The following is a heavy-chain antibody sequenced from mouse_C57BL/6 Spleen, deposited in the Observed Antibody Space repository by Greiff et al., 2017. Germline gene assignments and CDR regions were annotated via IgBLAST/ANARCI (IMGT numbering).Heavy chain of an antibody. CDR1: GYTFTDYY. J-gene: IGHJ3*01. V-gene: IGHV1-19*01. Sequence: VQLQQSGPVLVKPGASVKMSCKASGYTFTDYYMNWVKQSHGKSLEWIGVINPYNGGTSYNQKFKGKATLTVDKSSSTAYMDLNSLTSEDSAVYYWARGKQFYYGNDGGFAYWGQGTLVTVSA. CDR2: INPYNGGT. D-gene: IGHD2-2*01. CDR3: ARGKQFYYGNDGGFAY.